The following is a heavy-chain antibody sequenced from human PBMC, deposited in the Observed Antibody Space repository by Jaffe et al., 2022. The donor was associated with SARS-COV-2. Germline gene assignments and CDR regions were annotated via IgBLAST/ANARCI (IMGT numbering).Heavy chain of an antibody. CDR3: RMAMVTYYYYGMDV. CDR2: IKSKTDGGTT. Sequence: EVQLVESGGGLVKPGGSLRLSCAASGFTFSNAWMSWVRQAPGKGLEWVGRIKSKTDGGTTDYAAPVKGRFTISRDDSKNTLYLQMNSLKTEDTAVYYCRMAMVTYYYYGMDVWGQGTTVTVSS. J-gene: IGHJ6*02. V-gene: IGHV3-15*01. D-gene: IGHD5-18*01. CDR1: GFTFSNAW.